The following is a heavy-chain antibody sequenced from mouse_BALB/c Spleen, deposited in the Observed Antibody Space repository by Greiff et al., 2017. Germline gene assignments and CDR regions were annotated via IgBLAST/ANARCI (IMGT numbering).Heavy chain of an antibody. CDR3: ARRGILALRRLGFAY. Sequence: VQLQQSGAELVRPGALVKLSCKASGFNIKDYYMHWVKQRPEQGLEWIGWIDPENGNTKYDPKFQGKASITADTSSNTDYLQLSSLTSEDTAVYYWARRGILALRRLGFAYWGQGTLVTVSA. J-gene: IGHJ3*01. CDR1: GFNIKDYY. CDR2: IDPENGNT. D-gene: IGHD1-2*01. V-gene: IGHV14-1*02.